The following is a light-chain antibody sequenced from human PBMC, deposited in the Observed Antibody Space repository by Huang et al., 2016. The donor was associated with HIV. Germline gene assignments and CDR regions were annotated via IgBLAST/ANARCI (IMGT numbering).Light chain of an antibody. Sequence: EIVLTQSPGTLSLSPGERATLSCRASQSLSISYLAWYQQKPGQAPRLLIYAAASRAAGSPDRMSGRWSGTYFTLTISRLEPEEFAVYYCQQYVSSPMYTFGQGTKLEVK. CDR3: QQYVSSPMYT. J-gene: IGKJ2*01. CDR1: QSLSISY. CDR2: AAA. V-gene: IGKV3-20*01.